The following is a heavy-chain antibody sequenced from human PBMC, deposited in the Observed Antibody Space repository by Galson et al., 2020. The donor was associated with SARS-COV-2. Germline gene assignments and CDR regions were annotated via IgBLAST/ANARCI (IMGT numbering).Heavy chain of an antibody. CDR1: GGSISNHNW. D-gene: IGHD6-13*01. CDR2: IHHSGST. CDR3: ARLGPAAGAFYAFDI. Sequence: SETLSLTCAVSGGSISNHNWSSWVRQPPGEGLEWIGEIHHSGSTSYNPSIKSRVTISVDKSEDQFSLKLNSVTAADTAMYYCARLGPAAGAFYAFDIWGQGTMVTVSS. J-gene: IGHJ3*02. V-gene: IGHV4-4*02.